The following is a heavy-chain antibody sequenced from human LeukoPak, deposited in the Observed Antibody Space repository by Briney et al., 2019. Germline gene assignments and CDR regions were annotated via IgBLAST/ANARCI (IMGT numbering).Heavy chain of an antibody. CDR2: MNPNSGNT. CDR1: GYTFTSYD. Sequence: GASVKVSCKASGYTFTSYDINWVRQATGQGLAWMGWMNPNSGNTGYAQKFQGRVTMTRNTSISTAYMELSSLRSEDTAVYYCASSTYYYDSSGYYWGILGYWGQGTLVTVSS. V-gene: IGHV1-8*01. J-gene: IGHJ4*02. CDR3: ASSTYYYDSSGYYWGILGY. D-gene: IGHD3-22*01.